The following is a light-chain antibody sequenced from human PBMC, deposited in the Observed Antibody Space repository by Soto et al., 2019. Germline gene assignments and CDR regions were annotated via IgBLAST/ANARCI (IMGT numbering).Light chain of an antibody. CDR1: SSNIGINA. V-gene: IGLV1-36*01. CDR3: AAWDDSLKGWI. CDR2: YDD. Sequence: QSVLTQPPSVSEAPRQRVTISCSGNSSNIGINAVNWYQQLPGKAPKLLIYYDDLLPSGVSDRFSGSKSGTSASLAISGLQSEDEADYYCAAWDDSLKGWIFGGGTKLTVL. J-gene: IGLJ2*01.